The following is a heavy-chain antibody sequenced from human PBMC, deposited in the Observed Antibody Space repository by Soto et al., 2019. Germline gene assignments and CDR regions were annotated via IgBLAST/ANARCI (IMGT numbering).Heavy chain of an antibody. V-gene: IGHV3-30*18. CDR1: GFTFSSYG. CDR2: ISYDGSNK. CDR3: AKGGVGSTSNAFDI. Sequence: GGSLRLSCSASGFTFSSYGMHWVRQAPGKGLEWVAVISYDGSNKYYADSVKGRFTISRDNSKNTLYLQMNSLRAEDTAVYYCAKGGVGSTSNAFDIWGQGTMVTVSS. J-gene: IGHJ3*02. D-gene: IGHD1-26*01.